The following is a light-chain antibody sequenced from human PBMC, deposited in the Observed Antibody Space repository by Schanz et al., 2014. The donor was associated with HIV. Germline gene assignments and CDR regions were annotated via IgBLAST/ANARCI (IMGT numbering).Light chain of an antibody. CDR3: CSYAGSSTFVV. J-gene: IGLJ2*01. V-gene: IGLV2-14*03. Sequence: QSSPTQPASVSGSPGQSITISCTGTSSDVGGYDYVSWYQQHPGKAPKLMIYDVSNRPSGVSNRFSGSKSGNTASLTISGLQAEDEADYYCCSYAGSSTFVVFGGGTKVTVL. CDR1: SSDVGGYDY. CDR2: DVS.